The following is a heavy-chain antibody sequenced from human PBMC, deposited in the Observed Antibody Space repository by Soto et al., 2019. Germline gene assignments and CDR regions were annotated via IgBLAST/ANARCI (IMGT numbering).Heavy chain of an antibody. D-gene: IGHD5-18*01. Sequence: ASVKVSCKASGYTFTGYYMHWVRQAPGQGLEWMGWINPNSGGTNYAQKFQGRVTMTRDTSISTAYMELSRLRSDDTAVYYCARGRRGYSYGSMDAFHIWGQGTMVTV. CDR2: INPNSGGT. V-gene: IGHV1-2*02. CDR1: GYTFTGYY. CDR3: ARGRRGYSYGSMDAFHI. J-gene: IGHJ3*02.